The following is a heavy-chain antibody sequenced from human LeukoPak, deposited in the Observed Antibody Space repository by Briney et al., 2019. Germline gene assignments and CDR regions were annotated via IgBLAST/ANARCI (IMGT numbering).Heavy chain of an antibody. CDR3: ARRGPAGSSSSGMDV. V-gene: IGHV6-1*01. CDR1: GDSVSSNSGA. CDR2: TYYRSEWYN. Sequence: SQTLSLTCAISGDSVSSNSGAWNWIMQSPSWGLGCLGRTYYRSEWYNYYAVSVKCLITINPATSKNQFSLQLTSVPPEDPAVYYCARRGPAGSSSSGMDVWGQGTTVTVSS. J-gene: IGHJ6*02. D-gene: IGHD6-6*01.